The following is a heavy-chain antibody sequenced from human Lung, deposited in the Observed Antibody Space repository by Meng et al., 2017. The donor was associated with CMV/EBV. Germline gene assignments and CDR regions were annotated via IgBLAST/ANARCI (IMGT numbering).Heavy chain of an antibody. CDR2: IKQDGSEK. J-gene: IGHJ4*02. D-gene: IGHD3-16*01. CDR3: AKDGGARGHKAY. V-gene: IGHV3-7*04. CDR1: TLTFRSYW. Sequence: GEXXKISCADSTLTFRSYWMSWVRQAPGNGLEWVANIKQDGSEKFYADSVKGRFTISRDNAQKSLYLEMSNLRVEDTAVYYYAKDGGARGHKAYWGQGALVTVSS.